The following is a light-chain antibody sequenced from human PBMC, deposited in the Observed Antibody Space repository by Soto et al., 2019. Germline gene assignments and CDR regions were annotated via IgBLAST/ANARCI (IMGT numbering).Light chain of an antibody. J-gene: IGLJ3*02. Sequence: QSALIQPPSVCGSPGQSVTLSCTGTSSDVGSYDYGSGYQQHPGTDPKPMIYNVNTQPSGVPERVSGSKCGKTASMTISGLQAEDEGDYQFGSYTSGAPWVFAGGTKLTVL. CDR2: NVN. CDR1: SSDVGSYDY. CDR3: GSYTSGAPWV. V-gene: IGLV2-18*02.